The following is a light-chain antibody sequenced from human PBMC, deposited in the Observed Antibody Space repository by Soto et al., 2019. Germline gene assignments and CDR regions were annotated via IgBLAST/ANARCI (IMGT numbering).Light chain of an antibody. CDR2: DAS. Sequence: EIVLTQSPDTLSLSPGERATLSCRASQNVGTYLTWFQQKPSQAPRRLIYDASTRVSGVPARFSGSGSGTDFTLTISSLEPEDFAVYYCQQCSKWPMYTFGQGTKLEIK. CDR3: QQCSKWPMYT. J-gene: IGKJ2*01. CDR1: QNVGTY. V-gene: IGKV3-11*01.